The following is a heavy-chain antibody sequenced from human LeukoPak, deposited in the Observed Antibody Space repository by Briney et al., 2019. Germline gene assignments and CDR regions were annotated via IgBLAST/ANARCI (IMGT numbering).Heavy chain of an antibody. D-gene: IGHD3-10*01. CDR2: INPNSGGT. CDR3: ARSGYYGSGSKGALDY. J-gene: IGHJ4*02. V-gene: IGHV1-2*02. CDR1: GYTFTGYY. Sequence: ASVKVSCKASGYTFTGYYMHWVRQAPGQGLEWMGWINPNSGGTNYAQKFQGRVTMTRDTSISTAYMELSRLRSDDTAVYYCARSGYYGSGSKGALDYWGQGTLVTVSS.